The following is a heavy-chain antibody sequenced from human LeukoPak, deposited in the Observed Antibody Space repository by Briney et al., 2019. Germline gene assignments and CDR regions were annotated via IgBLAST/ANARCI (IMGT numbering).Heavy chain of an antibody. Sequence: ASVKVSCKASGYTFTAYFLHWVRQAPGQGLEWMGWINPNSGAAKYGQKFEGRVTMTRDTSISAAYMELSGLRSDDTAVYYCARVDTALVGNYWGQGTLVTVSS. D-gene: IGHD5-18*01. CDR1: GYTFTAYF. V-gene: IGHV1-2*02. CDR3: ARVDTALVGNY. CDR2: INPNSGAA. J-gene: IGHJ4*02.